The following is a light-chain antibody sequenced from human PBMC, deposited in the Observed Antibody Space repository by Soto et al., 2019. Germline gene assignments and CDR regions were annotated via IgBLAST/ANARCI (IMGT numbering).Light chain of an antibody. V-gene: IGKV1-39*01. J-gene: IGKJ2*02. CDR2: AAS. CDR3: QQSYSTPQGT. CDR1: QSISSY. Sequence: DIQMTQSPSSLSASVGDRVTITCRASQSISSYLNWYQQKPGKAPKLLIYAASSLQSGVPSRFSGSGSGTDFTLTISSLQPEDSATYYCQQSYSTPQGTFGQGTKLEIK.